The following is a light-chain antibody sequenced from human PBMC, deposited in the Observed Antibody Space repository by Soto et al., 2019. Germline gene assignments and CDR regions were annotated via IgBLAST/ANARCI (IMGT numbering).Light chain of an antibody. J-gene: IGKJ2*01. V-gene: IGKV3-20*01. Sequence: ELVLTQSPGTLSLSPWERSTLSCRASQSVSSSYLAWYQQKHGQAPRLLIYGASSKATGIPDRFSGSGSGKYFSLTISILAHEDVAVYYCQQYGSLYTFGQGTKVEIK. CDR2: GAS. CDR1: QSVSSSY. CDR3: QQYGSLYT.